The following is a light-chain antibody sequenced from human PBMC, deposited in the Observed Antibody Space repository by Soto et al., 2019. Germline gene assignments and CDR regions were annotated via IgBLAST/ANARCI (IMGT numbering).Light chain of an antibody. J-gene: IGLJ1*01. Sequence: HSALTQPPSASGSPGQSVTIPCTGNNSDVGGYNYVSWYQQYPGKAPKLIIYEFNDRPSGVPDRFSGSKSGNTASLTVSGLQTADEADYYCSSYAGSNWYVFGTGNKVTVL. CDR2: EFN. CDR1: NSDVGGYNY. V-gene: IGLV2-8*01. CDR3: SSYAGSNWYV.